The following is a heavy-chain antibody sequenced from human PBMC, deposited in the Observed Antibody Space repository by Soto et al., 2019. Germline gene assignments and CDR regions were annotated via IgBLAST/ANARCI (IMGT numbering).Heavy chain of an antibody. CDR3: AKDIVVVPAAMGNYYYYGMDV. V-gene: IGHV3-23*01. CDR2: ISGSGGST. D-gene: IGHD2-2*01. Sequence: PWGALRLSCAASVFTFSSYAMSWVRQAPGKGLEWVSAISGSGGSTYYADSVKGRFTISRDNSKNTLYLQMNSLRAEDTAVYYCAKDIVVVPAAMGNYYYYGMDVWGQGTTVTVSS. CDR1: VFTFSSYA. J-gene: IGHJ6*02.